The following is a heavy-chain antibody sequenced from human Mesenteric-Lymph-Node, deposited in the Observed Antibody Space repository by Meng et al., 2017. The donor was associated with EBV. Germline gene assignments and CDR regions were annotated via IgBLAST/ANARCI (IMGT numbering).Heavy chain of an antibody. CDR2: IYWDDDK. V-gene: IGHV2-5*02. J-gene: IGHJ4*02. D-gene: IGHD3-3*01. Sequence: QITLKESGPPLVKPAQTLTLTCTLSGVSLSSSGVGVGWIRQPPGKALEWLALIYWDDDKRYSPSLKTRLTITRDTSKNQVVLTLTNMDPVDTATYYCAGWSARLEYWGPGTLVTVSS. CDR3: AGWSARLEY. CDR1: GVSLSSSGVG.